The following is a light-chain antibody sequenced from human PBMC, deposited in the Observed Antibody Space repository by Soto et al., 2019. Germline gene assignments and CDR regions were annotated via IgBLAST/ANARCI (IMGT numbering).Light chain of an antibody. Sequence: EIVLTQSPATLSLSPGERATLSCRASQSTSTYLAWYQQKPGQAPRLLIYDASNRATGMSIYDASSRATGIPARFSGSGSGTDFTLTISSLEPEDFAVYYCQQHSTWPFTFGPGTRVDIK. CDR1: QSTSTY. J-gene: IGKJ3*01. CDR2: DAS. V-gene: IGKV3-11*01. CDR3: QQHSTWPFT.